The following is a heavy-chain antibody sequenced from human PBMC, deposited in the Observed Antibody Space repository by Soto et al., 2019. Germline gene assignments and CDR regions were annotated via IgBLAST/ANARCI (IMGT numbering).Heavy chain of an antibody. CDR3: AKGSWGSEVYYFDY. CDR1: GFTFSSYA. Sequence: LRLSCAASGFTFSSYAMIWVRQAPGKVLEWVSAISGSGGSTYYADSVKGRFTISRDNSKNTLYLQMNSLRAEDTAVYYCAKGSWGSEVYYFDYWGQGTLVTVSS. CDR2: ISGSGGST. V-gene: IGHV3-23*01. J-gene: IGHJ4*02. D-gene: IGHD3-16*01.